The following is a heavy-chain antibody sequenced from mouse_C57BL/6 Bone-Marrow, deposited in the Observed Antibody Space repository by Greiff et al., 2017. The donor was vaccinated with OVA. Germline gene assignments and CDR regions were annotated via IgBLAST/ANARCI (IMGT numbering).Heavy chain of an antibody. CDR2: ISDGGSYT. D-gene: IGHD2-1*01. J-gene: IGHJ2*01. CDR3: ARRGIYGNPDY. Sequence: EVKLVESGGGLVKPGGSLTLSCAASGFTFSSYAMSWVRQTPEKRLEWVATISDGGSYTYYPDNVKGRFTISRDNAKNNLYLQMSHLKSEDTAMYYCARRGIYGNPDYWGQGTTLTVAS. V-gene: IGHV5-4*03. CDR1: GFTFSSYA.